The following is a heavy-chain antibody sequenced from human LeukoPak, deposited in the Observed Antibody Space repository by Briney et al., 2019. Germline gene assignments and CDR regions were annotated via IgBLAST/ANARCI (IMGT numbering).Heavy chain of an antibody. CDR3: ARDLVDSSSWLEFDP. CDR2: ISSSGSTI. D-gene: IGHD6-13*01. J-gene: IGHJ5*02. V-gene: IGHV3-48*04. CDR1: GLTFSSYS. Sequence: GGSLRLSCAASGLTFSSYSMNWVRQAPGKGLEWVSYISSSGSTIYYADSVKGRFTISRDNAKNSLYLQMNSLRAEDTAVYYCARDLVDSSSWLEFDPWGQGTLVTVSS.